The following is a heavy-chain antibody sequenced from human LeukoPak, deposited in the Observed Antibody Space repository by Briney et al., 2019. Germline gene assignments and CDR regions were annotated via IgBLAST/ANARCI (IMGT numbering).Heavy chain of an antibody. Sequence: SVKVSCKASGGTFSSYAISWVRQAPGQGLEWMEGIIPIFGTANYAQKFQGRVTITADESTSTAYMELSSLRSEDTAVYYCARGTEYYYDSSGYYPFYYYYGMDVWGQGTTVTVSS. J-gene: IGHJ6*02. CDR1: GGTFSSYA. CDR2: IIPIFGTA. V-gene: IGHV1-69*13. CDR3: ARGTEYYYDSSGYYPFYYYYGMDV. D-gene: IGHD3-22*01.